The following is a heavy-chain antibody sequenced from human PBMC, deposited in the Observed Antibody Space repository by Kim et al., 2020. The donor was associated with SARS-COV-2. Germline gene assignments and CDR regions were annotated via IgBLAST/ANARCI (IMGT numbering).Heavy chain of an antibody. D-gene: IGHD6-13*01. CDR1: GYTFTSYD. Sequence: ASVKVSCKASGYTFTSYDINWVRQATGQGLEWMGWMNPNSGNTGYAQKFQGRVTMTRNTSISTAYMELCSLRSEDTAVYYCARGRRQQLGFSYYYYMDVWDKGTTVTVSS. V-gene: IGHV1-8*01. CDR3: ARGRRQQLGFSYYYYMDV. CDR2: MNPNSGNT. J-gene: IGHJ6*03.